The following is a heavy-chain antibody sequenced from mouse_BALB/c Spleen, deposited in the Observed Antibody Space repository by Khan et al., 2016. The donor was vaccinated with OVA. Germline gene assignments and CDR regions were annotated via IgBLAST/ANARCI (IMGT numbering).Heavy chain of an antibody. J-gene: IGHJ4*01. CDR2: ISTYYGDA. Sequence: QVQLQQSGAELVRPGVSVKISCKASGYTFTDYTIHWVKQSHAKSLEWIGVISTYYGDAKYTQKFKDQATMTVDKSSNTAYLELASLNADDSAIYYWARSFSTTASGYAMDYWGQGTTVTVAT. V-gene: IGHV1S137*01. D-gene: IGHD1-2*01. CDR1: GYTFTDYT. CDR3: ARSFSTTASGYAMDY.